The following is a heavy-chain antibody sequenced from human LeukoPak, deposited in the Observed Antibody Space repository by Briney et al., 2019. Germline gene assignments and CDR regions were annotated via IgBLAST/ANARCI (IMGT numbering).Heavy chain of an antibody. Sequence: GGSLRLSCAASGFTFSNYWMNWVRQAPGNGLEWVANIKRVGGEKYYVDSVKGRFTISRDESSLFLQMNSLGAEDTAVYYCARDSSTVTTYPFYYFDYWGQGTLVTVSS. CDR1: GFTFSNYW. D-gene: IGHD4-17*01. CDR3: ARDSSTVTTYPFYYFDY. J-gene: IGHJ4*02. V-gene: IGHV3-7*03. CDR2: IKRVGGEK.